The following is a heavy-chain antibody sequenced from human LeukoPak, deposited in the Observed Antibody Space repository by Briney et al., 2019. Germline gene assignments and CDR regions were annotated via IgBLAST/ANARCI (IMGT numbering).Heavy chain of an antibody. D-gene: IGHD6-19*01. V-gene: IGHV1-46*01. Sequence: ASVKVSCKTSGYTFTSYFMFWVRQAPGQGLEWMGIINPTGGATTHGQQFQGRVTMTRDMSTSTIYMELSSLRSEDTAVYYCARVGSVAAVGDYWGQGTLVTVSS. CDR3: ARVGSVAAVGDY. J-gene: IGHJ4*02. CDR1: GYTFTSYF. CDR2: INPTGGAT.